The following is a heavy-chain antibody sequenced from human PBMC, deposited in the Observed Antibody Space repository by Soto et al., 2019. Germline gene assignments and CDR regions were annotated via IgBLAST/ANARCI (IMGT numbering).Heavy chain of an antibody. V-gene: IGHV1-69*12. CDR1: GGTFSSYA. CDR2: IIPIFGTA. Sequence: QVQLVQSGAEVKKPGSSVKVSCKASGGTFSSYAISWVRQAPGQGLEWMGGIIPIFGTADYAQKFQGRVTITADEYTSTAYMELSSLRSEDTAVYYCAKHYENWDYYCGMDVWGQGTTVTVSS. CDR3: AKHYENWDYYCGMDV. J-gene: IGHJ6*02. D-gene: IGHD3-22*01.